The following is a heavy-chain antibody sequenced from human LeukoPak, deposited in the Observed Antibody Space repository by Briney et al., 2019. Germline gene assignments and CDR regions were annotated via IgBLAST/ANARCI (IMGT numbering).Heavy chain of an antibody. CDR3: AKGIRNNWNYEGAFDI. V-gene: IGHV3-9*01. D-gene: IGHD1-7*01. J-gene: IGHJ3*02. Sequence: GGSLRLSWAASGFTFDDYAMHWVRQAPGEGLEWVSGISWNSGSVGYADSVRGRFTIARGNAEHSLYLQMNSLSAEDTALYYCAKGIRNNWNYEGAFDIWGQGTMVIVS. CDR2: ISWNSGSV. CDR1: GFTFDDYA.